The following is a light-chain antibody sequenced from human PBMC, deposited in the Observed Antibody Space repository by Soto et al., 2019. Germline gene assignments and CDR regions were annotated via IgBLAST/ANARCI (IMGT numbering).Light chain of an antibody. Sequence: QSVLKQPPSVSGAPGQRVTISCTGSSSNIGAGYDVHWYQQLPGTAPKLLIYGNSNRPSGVPDRFSGSKSGTSASLAITGLQAEDEADYYCQSYDSSLSGLYVFGTGTKVT. J-gene: IGLJ1*01. CDR2: GNS. V-gene: IGLV1-40*01. CDR3: QSYDSSLSGLYV. CDR1: SSNIGAGYD.